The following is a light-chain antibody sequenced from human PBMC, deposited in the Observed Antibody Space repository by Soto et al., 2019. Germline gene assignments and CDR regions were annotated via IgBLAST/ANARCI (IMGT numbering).Light chain of an antibody. CDR3: QQYGSPPCT. CDR1: QSVTSNS. CDR2: GAT. J-gene: IGKJ1*01. Sequence: DIVLTQSPGTLSLSPGERATLSCRASQSVTSNSLAWYQQKPGQPPRLLIYGATSGATGIPDRFSGSGSGTDFTLTISRLEPEDFAVYYCQQYGSPPCTFXQGTKVDIK. V-gene: IGKV3-20*01.